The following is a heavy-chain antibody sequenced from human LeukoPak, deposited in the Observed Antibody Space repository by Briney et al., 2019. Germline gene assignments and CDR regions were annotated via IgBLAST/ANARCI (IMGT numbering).Heavy chain of an antibody. Sequence: GGSLRLSCAASGITFSRSGMHWVRQAPGKGLEWVAFIYYDGSSKYYADSVKGRFTISRDNSKDTLYLQMNSLRAEDTAVYYCARDKGTTCIDNWGQGALVTASS. V-gene: IGHV3-33*01. CDR1: GITFSRSG. J-gene: IGHJ4*02. D-gene: IGHD4-17*01. CDR3: ARDKGTTCIDN. CDR2: IYYDGSSK.